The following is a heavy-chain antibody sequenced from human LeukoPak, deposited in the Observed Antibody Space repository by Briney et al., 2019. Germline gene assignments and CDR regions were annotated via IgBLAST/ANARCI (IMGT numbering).Heavy chain of an antibody. D-gene: IGHD4-17*01. J-gene: IGHJ4*02. Sequence: GGSLRLSCAASGFTFSSYEMNWVRQAPGKGLEWVSYISSSSSTIYYADSVKGRFTISRDNAKNSLYLQMNSLRAEDTAVYYCARDGGVTVTPGFDYWGQGTLVTVSS. CDR3: ARDGGVTVTPGFDY. CDR1: GFTFSSYE. CDR2: ISSSSSTI. V-gene: IGHV3-48*03.